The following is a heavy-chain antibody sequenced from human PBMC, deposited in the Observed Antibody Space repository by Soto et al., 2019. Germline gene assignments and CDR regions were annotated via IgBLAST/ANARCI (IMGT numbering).Heavy chain of an antibody. CDR2: IHHRGSI. CDR3: ARVTESDAFDI. J-gene: IGHJ3*02. V-gene: IGHV4-4*02. CDR1: SGSISSINW. Sequence: QVYLQESGPGLVKPSGTLSLTCAVSSGSISSINWWSWVRQPPGKGLEWIGEIHHRGSINYSPSLSSRLTISVDKSKNQFSLNLSSVTAADTAVYYCARVTESDAFDIWGQGTMVTVSS.